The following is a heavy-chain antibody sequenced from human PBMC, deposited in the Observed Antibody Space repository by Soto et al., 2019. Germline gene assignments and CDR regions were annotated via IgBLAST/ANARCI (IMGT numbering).Heavy chain of an antibody. CDR1: GFTFNDYT. D-gene: IGHD2-8*01. V-gene: IGHV3-49*04. Sequence: GGSLRLSCTASGFTFNDYTLSWVRQPPGKGLEWVGFIRSKAYGGTTEYAASVTGRFTISRDDSKSIAHLQMNSLKTEDTAVYYCTAGKLYPSLDFDYWGQGTLVTVSS. CDR3: TAGKLYPSLDFDY. CDR2: IRSKAYGGTT. J-gene: IGHJ4*02.